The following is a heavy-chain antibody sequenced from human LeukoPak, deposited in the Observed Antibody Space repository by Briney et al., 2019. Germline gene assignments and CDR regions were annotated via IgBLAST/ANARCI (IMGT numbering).Heavy chain of an antibody. J-gene: IGHJ4*02. CDR1: GGSISSYY. V-gene: IGHV4-59*12. Sequence: SETLSLTCTVSGGSISSYYWSWIRQPPGKGLEWIGSIYYSGSTYYNPSLKSRATISVDTSKNQFSLKLSSVTAADTAVYYCAREPTGYSSSWYLDYWGQGTLVTVSS. D-gene: IGHD6-13*01. CDR2: IYYSGST. CDR3: AREPTGYSSSWYLDY.